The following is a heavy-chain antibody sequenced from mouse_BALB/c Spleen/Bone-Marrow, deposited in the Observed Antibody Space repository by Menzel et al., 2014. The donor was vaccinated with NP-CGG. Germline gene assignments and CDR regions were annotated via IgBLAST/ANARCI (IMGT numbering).Heavy chain of an antibody. CDR1: GFTFSNYG. CDR2: INSDGGST. V-gene: IGHV5-6-3*01. D-gene: IGHD2-1*01. CDR3: VRGNYGNYVDYFDF. Sequence: VQLQQSGGGLVQLGGSLKLSCAASGFTFSNYGMSWVRQTPDKRLELVATINSDGGSTYYPDSVKGRFTIYRDTAKNTLYLQMSSLKSEETAMYYCVRGNYGNYVDYFDFWGQGTTLTVSS. J-gene: IGHJ2*01.